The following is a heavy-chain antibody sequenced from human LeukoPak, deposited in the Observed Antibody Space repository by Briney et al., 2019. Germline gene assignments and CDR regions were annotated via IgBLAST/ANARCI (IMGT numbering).Heavy chain of an antibody. V-gene: IGHV3-7*03. J-gene: IGHJ5*01. D-gene: IGHD3-10*01. CDR2: IKQDGSEK. Sequence: GSLRLSCAASGFTFSSYWMSWVRQAPGKGLEWVANIKQDGSEKYYVDSVKGRFTISRDNAKNSLYLQMNSLRAEDTAVYYCAKDAVRGSGRINWFDSWGQGTLVTVSS. CDR3: AKDAVRGSGRINWFDS. CDR1: GFTFSSYW.